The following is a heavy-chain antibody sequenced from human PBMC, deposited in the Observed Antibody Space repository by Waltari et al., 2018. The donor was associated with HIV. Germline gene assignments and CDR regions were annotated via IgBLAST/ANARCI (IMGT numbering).Heavy chain of an antibody. Sequence: VQLLESGGGLVQPGGSLKLSCASFGFTFSPHGLTSVSQAAGRGLEWVSSISGNGYSTYYADFVAGRFSISKDMSKDTLYLQMNSLTADDTAVYYCATDYQINGSWYDPPDFHHWGQGTLVTVSS. CDR1: GFTFSPHG. V-gene: IGHV3-23*01. D-gene: IGHD6-13*01. J-gene: IGHJ4*02. CDR2: ISGNGYST. CDR3: ATDYQINGSWYDPPDFHH.